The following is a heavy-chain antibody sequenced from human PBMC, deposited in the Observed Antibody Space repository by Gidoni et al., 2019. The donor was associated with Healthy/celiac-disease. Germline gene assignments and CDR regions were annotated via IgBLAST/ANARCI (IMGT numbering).Heavy chain of an antibody. Sequence: QVQLVQSGAEVKKPGSSVKVSCTVSGGTLSSYAISWVRQAPGQGLEWMGRIIPILGIANYAQKFQGRVTITADKSTSTAYMELSSLRSEDTAVYYCARGMSSSTSCYTWGQGTLVTVSS. V-gene: IGHV1-69*04. CDR3: ARGMSSSTSCYT. CDR2: IIPILGIA. D-gene: IGHD2-2*02. CDR1: GGTLSSYA. J-gene: IGHJ4*02.